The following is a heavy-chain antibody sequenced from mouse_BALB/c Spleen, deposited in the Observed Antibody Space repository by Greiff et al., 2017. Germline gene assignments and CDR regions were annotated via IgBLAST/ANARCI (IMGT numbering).Heavy chain of an antibody. CDR2: ISSGGSYT. V-gene: IGHV5-6*01. J-gene: IGHJ1*01. D-gene: IGHD2-1*01. Sequence: EVKLVESGGDLVKPGGSLKLSCAASGFTFSSYGMSWVRQTPDKRLEWVATISSGGSYTYYPDSVKGRFTISRDNAKNTLYLQMSSLKSEDTAMYYCARLGGNSLYWYFDVWGAGTTVTVSS. CDR1: GFTFSSYG. CDR3: ARLGGNSLYWYFDV.